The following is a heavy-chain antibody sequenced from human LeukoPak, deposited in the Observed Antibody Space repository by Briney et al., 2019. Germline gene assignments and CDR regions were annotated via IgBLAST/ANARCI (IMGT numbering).Heavy chain of an antibody. CDR1: GYTFTGYY. J-gene: IGHJ6*02. CDR3: ARASVAPHYYGMDV. CDR2: INPNSGGT. D-gene: IGHD2-21*01. Sequence: ASVKVSCKASGYTFTGYYMHWVRQAPGQGPEWMGWINPNSGGTNYAQKFQGWVTMTRDTSISTAYMELSRLRSDDTAVYYCARASVAPHYYGMDVWGQGTTVTVSS. V-gene: IGHV1-2*04.